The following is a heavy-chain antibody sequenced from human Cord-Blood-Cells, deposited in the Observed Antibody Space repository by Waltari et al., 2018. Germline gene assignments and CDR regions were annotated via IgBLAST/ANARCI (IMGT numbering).Heavy chain of an antibody. J-gene: IGHJ3*02. CDR2: IYYSGST. CDR1: GGSISSYY. D-gene: IGHD3-22*01. CDR3: AGLGSYYDSSGYYYDAFDI. Sequence: QVQLQESGPGLVNPSETLSLTCTVSGGSISSYYWSWIRQPPGKGLEWIGYIYYSGSTNYNPSLKSRVTIAVDTSKNQFSLKLSSVTAADTAVYYCAGLGSYYDSSGYYYDAFDIWGQGTMVTVSS. V-gene: IGHV4-59*08.